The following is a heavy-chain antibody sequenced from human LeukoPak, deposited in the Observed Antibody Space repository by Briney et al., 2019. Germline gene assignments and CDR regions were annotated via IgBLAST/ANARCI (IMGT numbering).Heavy chain of an antibody. J-gene: IGHJ4*02. D-gene: IGHD3-10*01. V-gene: IGHV4-34*01. CDR3: AREFRPGYGSGSYYNCFDY. Sequence: SETLSLTCAVYGGSFSGYYWSWIRQPPGKGREWIGEINHSGSTNYNPSLKSRVTISVDTSKNQFSLKLSSVTAADTAVYYCAREFRPGYGSGSYYNCFDYWGQGTLVTVSS. CDR1: GGSFSGYY. CDR2: INHSGST.